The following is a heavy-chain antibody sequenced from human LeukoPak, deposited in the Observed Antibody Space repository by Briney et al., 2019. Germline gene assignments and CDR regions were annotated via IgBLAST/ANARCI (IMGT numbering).Heavy chain of an antibody. CDR3: AREGTGTPGIYYFDY. V-gene: IGHV1-18*04. J-gene: IGHJ4*02. CDR1: GYTFTSYG. Sequence: GASVKVSCKASGYTFTSYGISWVRQAPGQGLEWMGWISAYNGNSNYAQKLQGRVTMTTDTSTSTAYMELRSLRSDDTAVYYCAREGTGTPGIYYFDYWGQGTLVTVSS. D-gene: IGHD1-1*01. CDR2: ISAYNGNS.